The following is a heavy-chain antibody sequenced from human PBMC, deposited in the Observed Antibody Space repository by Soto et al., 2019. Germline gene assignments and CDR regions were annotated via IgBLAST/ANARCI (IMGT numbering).Heavy chain of an antibody. CDR2: IDPSDSYT. CDR1: GYSFTSYW. V-gene: IGHV5-10-1*01. J-gene: IGHJ3*02. CDR3: ALVRHIVVVPYAFDI. D-gene: IGHD2-21*01. Sequence: GESLKISCKGSGYSFTSYWISWVRQMPGKGLEWMGRIDPSDSYTNYSPSFQGHVTISADKSISTAYLQWGSLKASDTAMYYCALVRHIVVVPYAFDIWGQGTMVTVSS.